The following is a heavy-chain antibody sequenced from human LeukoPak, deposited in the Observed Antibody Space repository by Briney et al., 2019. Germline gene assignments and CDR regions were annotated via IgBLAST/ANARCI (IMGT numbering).Heavy chain of an antibody. Sequence: PSETLSLTCTVSGGSISSGGYYWSWIRQPPXKGLEWIGYIYYSGSTNYNPSLKSRVTISVDTSKNQFSLKLSSVTAADTAVYYCARDLRGGADYGMDVWGQGTTVTVSS. CDR2: IYYSGST. CDR1: GGSISSGGYY. J-gene: IGHJ6*02. D-gene: IGHD1-26*01. V-gene: IGHV4-61*08. CDR3: ARDLRGGADYGMDV.